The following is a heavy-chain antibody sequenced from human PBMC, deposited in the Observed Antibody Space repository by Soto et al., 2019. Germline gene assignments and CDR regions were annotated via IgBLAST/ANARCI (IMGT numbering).Heavy chain of an antibody. Sequence: EVQLLESGGGLVQPGGSLRLSCAASGFTFSSYAMSWVRQAPGKGLEWVSAISGSGGSTYYADSVKGRFTSSRDNSKNTLYLQMNSLRAEDTAVYYCAKDTRYFDWLLEPDRGVDAFDIWGQGTMVTVSS. V-gene: IGHV3-23*01. CDR3: AKDTRYFDWLLEPDRGVDAFDI. D-gene: IGHD3-9*01. CDR2: ISGSGGST. CDR1: GFTFSSYA. J-gene: IGHJ3*02.